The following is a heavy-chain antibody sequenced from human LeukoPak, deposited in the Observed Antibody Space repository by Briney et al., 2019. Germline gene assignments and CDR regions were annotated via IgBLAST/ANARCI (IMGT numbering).Heavy chain of an antibody. V-gene: IGHV3-23*01. CDR1: RFQFSSYA. CDR2: ISGSGGST. Sequence: GGSLRLSCVASRFQFSSYAMSWVRQAPGKGLEWVSVISGSGGSTYYADSVKGRFTISRDNSKNTLYLQMNSLRAEDTAVYYCARLAATEAFDIWGQGTMVTVSS. D-gene: IGHD4-17*01. J-gene: IGHJ3*02. CDR3: ARLAATEAFDI.